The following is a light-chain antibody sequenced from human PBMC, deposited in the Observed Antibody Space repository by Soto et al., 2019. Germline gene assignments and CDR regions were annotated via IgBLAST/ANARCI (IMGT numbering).Light chain of an antibody. CDR1: NNDIGGYNY. CDR2: DVT. V-gene: IGLV2-8*01. Sequence: QSALTQPPSASASPGQSVTISCTGTNNDIGGYNYVSWYQHHPGKAPQLIIYDVTKRPSGVLDRFSGSKSGNTASLTVAGLQTYDEAEYCWASYAGSSNLVVGTGTKLTVL. CDR3: ASYAGSSNLV. J-gene: IGLJ1*01.